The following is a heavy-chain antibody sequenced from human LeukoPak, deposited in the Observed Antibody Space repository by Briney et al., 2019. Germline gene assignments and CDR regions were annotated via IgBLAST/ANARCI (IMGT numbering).Heavy chain of an antibody. V-gene: IGHV3-30*03. D-gene: IGHD3-22*01. CDR2: ISYDGSNK. CDR1: GFTFSSYS. CDR3: AREGYSPLDY. J-gene: IGHJ4*02. Sequence: GGSLRLSCAASGFTFSSYSMHWVRQAPGKGLEWVAVISYDGSNKYYADSVKGRFTISRDNSKNTLYLQMNSLRAEDTAVYYCAREGYSPLDYWGQGTLVTVSS.